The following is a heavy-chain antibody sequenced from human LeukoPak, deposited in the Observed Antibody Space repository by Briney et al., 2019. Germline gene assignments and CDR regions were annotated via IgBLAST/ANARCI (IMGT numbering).Heavy chain of an antibody. CDR3: ARDKHITIFGVVIKHGMDV. CDR1: GFTFSSYG. J-gene: IGHJ6*02. CDR2: IWYDGSNK. V-gene: IGHV3-33*01. Sequence: GGSLRLSCAASGFTFSSYGMHWVRQAPGKGLEWVAVIWYDGSNKYYADSVKGRFTISRDNAKNSLYLQMNSLRAEDTAVYYCARDKHITIFGVVIKHGMDVWGQGTTVTVSS. D-gene: IGHD3-3*01.